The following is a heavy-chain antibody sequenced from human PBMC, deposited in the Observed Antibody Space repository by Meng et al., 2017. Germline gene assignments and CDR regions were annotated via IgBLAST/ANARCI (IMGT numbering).Heavy chain of an antibody. CDR2: INHSGST. J-gene: IGHJ4*02. V-gene: IGHV4-34*01. CDR3: AYATTVSN. CDR1: GGSFSGYY. D-gene: IGHD4-11*01. Sequence: QVQLQQWGAGLFQPSETLSLTCAVYGGSFSGYYWSWIRQPPGKGLEWIGEINHSGSTNYNPSLKSRVTISVDTSKNQFSLKLSSVTAADTAVYYCAYATTVSNWGQGTLVTVSS.